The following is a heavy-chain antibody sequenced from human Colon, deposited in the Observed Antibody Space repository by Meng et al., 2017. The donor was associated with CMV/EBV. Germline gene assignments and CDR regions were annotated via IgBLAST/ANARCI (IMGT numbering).Heavy chain of an antibody. J-gene: IGHJ4*02. CDR3: ARDREQVYDY. CDR2: ISSSSTI. CDR1: GFTFSDYY. V-gene: IGHV3-69-1*02. D-gene: IGHD5/OR15-5a*01. Sequence: GESLKISCAASGFTFSDYYMNWVRQAPGKGLEWVSSISSSSTIYYADSVKGRFTISRDNAKNSLYLQMNSLRAEDTAVYYCARDREQVYDYWGRGTLVTVSS.